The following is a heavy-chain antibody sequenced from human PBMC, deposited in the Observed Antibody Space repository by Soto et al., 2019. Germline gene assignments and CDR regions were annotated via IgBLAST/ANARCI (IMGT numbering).Heavy chain of an antibody. Sequence: QVQLVQSGAEVKKPGASVKVSCKASGYTFTSYAMHWVRQAPGQRLEWMGWINAGNGNTKYSQKFQGRVTITRDPSASTASMELSSLRSEDTAVYYCARGVAGPLHWFDPWGQGTLVSVSS. CDR2: INAGNGNT. J-gene: IGHJ5*02. V-gene: IGHV1-3*01. CDR1: GYTFTSYA. CDR3: ARGVAGPLHWFDP. D-gene: IGHD6-19*01.